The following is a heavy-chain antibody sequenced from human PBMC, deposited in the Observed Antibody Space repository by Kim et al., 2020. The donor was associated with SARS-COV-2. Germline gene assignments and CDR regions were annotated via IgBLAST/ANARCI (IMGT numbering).Heavy chain of an antibody. Sequence: SVKVSCKASGGTFSSYAISWVRQAPGQGLEWMGGIIPIFGTANYAQKFQGRVTITADESTSTAYMELSSLRSEDTAVYYCAIGGYSSGWYPGGYYYGMDVWGQGTTVTVSS. D-gene: IGHD6-19*01. J-gene: IGHJ6*02. CDR3: AIGGYSSGWYPGGYYYGMDV. CDR1: GGTFSSYA. V-gene: IGHV1-69*13. CDR2: IIPIFGTA.